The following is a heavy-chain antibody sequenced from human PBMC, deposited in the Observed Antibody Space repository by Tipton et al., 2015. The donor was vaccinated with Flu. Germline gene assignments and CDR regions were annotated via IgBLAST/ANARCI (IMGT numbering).Heavy chain of an antibody. Sequence: QLVQSGAEVKKPGASVKVSCKASGYTFTSYAMHWVRQASGQRLEWMGWINAGNGNTKYSQTFQGRVTITRDTSASTAYMELSSLRSEDTAVYYCAREEKRCGYSRWGQGTLVTVSS. V-gene: IGHV1-3*01. CDR2: INAGNGNT. CDR1: GYTFTSYA. CDR3: AREEKRCGYSR. D-gene: IGHD6-13*01. J-gene: IGHJ4*02.